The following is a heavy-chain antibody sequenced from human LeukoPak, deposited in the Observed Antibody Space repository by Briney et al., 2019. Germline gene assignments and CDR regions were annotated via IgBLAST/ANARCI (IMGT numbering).Heavy chain of an antibody. V-gene: IGHV3-74*01. J-gene: IGHJ4*02. Sequence: GSLRLSCAASGFTLSSYWMHWVRQAPGKGLVWVSRINSDGSSTTYADSVKGRFTISRDNSKNTLYLQMSSLRAEDTAVYYCAKPKDNSLYCFDYWGQGTLVTVSS. CDR3: AKPKDNSLYCFDY. D-gene: IGHD1-20*01. CDR2: INSDGSST. CDR1: GFTLSSYW.